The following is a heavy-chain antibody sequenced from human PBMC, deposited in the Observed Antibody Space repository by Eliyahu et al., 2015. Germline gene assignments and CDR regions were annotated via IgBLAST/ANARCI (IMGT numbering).Heavy chain of an antibody. V-gene: IGHV3-21*02. J-gene: IGHJ5*02. CDR3: ARSLVVARDWFDP. CDR2: SXXGGGET. D-gene: IGHD2-8*02. Sequence: EERLVESGGDLVQPGGSLRLSXVXSGXXLGVYWXNWXRRAPGRGLXWVASSXXGGGETYYGGSVAGRFTISRDNARNVVYLRMTSLRAEDTAVYFCARSLVVARDWFDPWGQGTQVTVSS. CDR1: GXXLGVYW.